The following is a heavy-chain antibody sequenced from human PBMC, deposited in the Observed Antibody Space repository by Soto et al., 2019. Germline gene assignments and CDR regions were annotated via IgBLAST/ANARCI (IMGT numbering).Heavy chain of an antibody. Sequence: SETLSLTCAVYGGSFSGYYWSWIRQPPGKGLEWNGEINHSGSTNYNPSLKSRVTISVDTSKNQFSLKLSSVTAADTAVYYCARVTVVPYYYHYGMDVWGQGTTVTVSS. J-gene: IGHJ6*02. CDR1: GGSFSGYY. CDR3: ARVTVVPYYYHYGMDV. V-gene: IGHV4-34*01. CDR2: INHSGST. D-gene: IGHD2-15*01.